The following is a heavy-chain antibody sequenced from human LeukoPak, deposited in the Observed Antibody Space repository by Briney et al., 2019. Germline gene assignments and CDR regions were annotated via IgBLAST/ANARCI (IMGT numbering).Heavy chain of an antibody. J-gene: IGHJ4*02. Sequence: ASVKVSCKASGYTFTGYYMHWVRQAPGQGLDWMGWISAYNGNTNYAQKLQGRVTMTTDTSTSTAYMELRSLRSDDTAVYYCARSFFGDNYYDSSGYYYAPDYWGQGTLVTVSS. CDR3: ARSFFGDNYYDSSGYYYAPDY. D-gene: IGHD3-22*01. CDR1: GYTFTGYY. CDR2: ISAYNGNT. V-gene: IGHV1-18*04.